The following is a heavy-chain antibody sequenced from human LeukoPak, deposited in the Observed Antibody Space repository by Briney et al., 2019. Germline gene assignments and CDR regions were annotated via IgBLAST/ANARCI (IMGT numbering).Heavy chain of an antibody. CDR3: ARSPLEYSTPTFDY. V-gene: IGHV1-69*05. CDR2: RIPNFGTS. D-gene: IGHD6-6*01. Sequence: SVKVSCKASGRTFSSYGISWVRQAPVQGLKCMARRIPNFGTSKYAQKFQGRVTITTDESTSTAYVELSSLRSEDTAVYYCARSPLEYSTPTFDYWGQGTLVTVSS. CDR1: GRTFSSYG. J-gene: IGHJ4*02.